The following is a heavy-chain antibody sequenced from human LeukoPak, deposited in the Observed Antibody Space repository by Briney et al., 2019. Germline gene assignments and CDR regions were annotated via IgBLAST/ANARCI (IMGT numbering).Heavy chain of an antibody. CDR1: GFTFSNYA. V-gene: IGHV3-23*01. CDR2: ISGSGSST. Sequence: PGGSLRLSCAASGFTFSNYAMSWVRQAPGKGLEWVSTISGSGSSTYYADSVKGRFTISRDNSKNTLYLQMNSLRAGDTAEYYCAKDLSDATMVRSNYYFDYWGLGTLVTVSS. CDR3: AKDLSDATMVRSNYYFDY. J-gene: IGHJ4*02. D-gene: IGHD5-18*01.